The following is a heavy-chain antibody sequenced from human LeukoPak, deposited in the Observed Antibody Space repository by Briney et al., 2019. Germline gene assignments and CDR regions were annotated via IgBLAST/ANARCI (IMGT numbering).Heavy chain of an antibody. J-gene: IGHJ4*02. CDR3: ARLKRDYYDSSGLVYFDY. CDR1: GYSISSGYY. CDR2: IYHSGST. D-gene: IGHD3-22*01. Sequence: SETLSLTCTVSGYSISSGYYWGWIRQPPGKGLEWIGSIYHSGSTYYNPSLRSRVTISVHTSKNQFSLKVTSVTAADTAVYYCARLKRDYYDSSGLVYFDYWGQGTLVTVSS. V-gene: IGHV4-38-2*02.